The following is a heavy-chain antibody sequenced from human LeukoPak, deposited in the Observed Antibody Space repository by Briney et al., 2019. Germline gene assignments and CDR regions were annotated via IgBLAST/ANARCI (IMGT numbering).Heavy chain of an antibody. CDR1: GVSISSGSYY. V-gene: IGHV4-61*02. CDR2: IYTSGST. CDR3: ARGSVAARRFDY. D-gene: IGHD6-6*01. J-gene: IGHJ4*02. Sequence: PSQTLSLTCTVSGVSISSGSYYWSWIRQPAGKGLEWIGRIYTSGSTNYNPSLKSRVTISVDTSKNQFSLKLSSVTAADTAVYYCARGSVAARRFDYWGQGTLVTVSS.